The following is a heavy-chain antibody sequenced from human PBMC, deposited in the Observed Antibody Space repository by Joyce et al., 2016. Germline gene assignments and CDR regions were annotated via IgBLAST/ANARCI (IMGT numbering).Heavy chain of an antibody. CDR1: GDSVSSTSAA. V-gene: IGHV6-1*01. CDR3: ARAGYYHTSGYYYPNFDY. Sequence: QVQLQQSGPGLVKPSQTLSLTCAISGDSVSSTSAAWNWIRQSPSRGLEWLGRTYYRSKWYNDYAVSVKSRITINPDTPKNQFSLQLNSVTPEDAAVYYCARAGYYHTSGYYYPNFDYWGPGTLVTVSS. J-gene: IGHJ4*02. CDR2: TYYRSKWYN. D-gene: IGHD3-22*01.